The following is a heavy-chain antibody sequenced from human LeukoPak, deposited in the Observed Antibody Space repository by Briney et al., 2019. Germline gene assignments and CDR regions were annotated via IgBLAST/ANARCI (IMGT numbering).Heavy chain of an antibody. Sequence: GGSPRLSCAASGFTFSSYSMNWVRQAPGKGLEWVSYISSSSSTIYYADSVKGRFTISRDNAKDSLFLQMNSLRAEDTAVYYCAREGVVVRYWGQGTLVTVSS. CDR3: AREGVVVRY. CDR1: GFTFSSYS. J-gene: IGHJ4*02. CDR2: ISSSSSTI. V-gene: IGHV3-48*04. D-gene: IGHD2-15*01.